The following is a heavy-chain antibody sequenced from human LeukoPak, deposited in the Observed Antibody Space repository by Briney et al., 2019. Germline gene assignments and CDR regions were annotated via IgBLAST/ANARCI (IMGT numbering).Heavy chain of an antibody. D-gene: IGHD6-19*01. CDR1: GGSISSTSYH. Sequence: SETLSFTCTVSGGSISSTSYHWGWIRQPPGKGLEWIGSISYSGSTHYNPSLKSRVTISVDTSKNQFSLKLSSVTAADTAVYYCARRGGWSYFDYWGQGTLVTVSS. CDR2: ISYSGST. J-gene: IGHJ4*02. CDR3: ARRGGWSYFDY. V-gene: IGHV4-39*01.